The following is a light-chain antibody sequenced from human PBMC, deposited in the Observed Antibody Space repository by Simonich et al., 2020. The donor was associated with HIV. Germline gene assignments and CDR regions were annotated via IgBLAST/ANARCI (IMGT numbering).Light chain of an antibody. CDR1: QSVLYSSNNKNY. CDR2: WAS. V-gene: IGKV4-1*01. CDR3: QQYYSTPRT. Sequence: DIVTTQSPDSLAVSLGERATINCKSSQSVLYSSNNKNYLAWYQQKPGQPPKLHIYWASTREAGVPDRFSGSGSGTDFTLTISSLQAEDVAVYYCQQYYSTPRTFGQGTKVEIK. J-gene: IGKJ1*01.